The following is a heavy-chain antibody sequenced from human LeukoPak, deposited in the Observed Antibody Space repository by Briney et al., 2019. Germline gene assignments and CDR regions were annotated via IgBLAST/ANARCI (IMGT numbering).Heavy chain of an antibody. J-gene: IGHJ4*02. CDR2: IRYDGSNK. CDR1: GFTFSSYG. V-gene: IGHV3-30*02. CDR3: AKDLGSGSYVRFEFDY. Sequence: GGSLRLSCAASGFTFSSYGMHWVRQAPGKGLEWGAFIRYDGSNKYYADSVKGRFTISRDNSKNTLYLQMNSLRAEDTAVYYYAKDLGSGSYVRFEFDYWGQGTLVTVSS. D-gene: IGHD3-10*01.